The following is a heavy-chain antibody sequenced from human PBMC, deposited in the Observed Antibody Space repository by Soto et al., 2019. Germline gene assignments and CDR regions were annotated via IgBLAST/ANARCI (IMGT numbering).Heavy chain of an antibody. CDR2: IGTAGDT. CDR3: AKSQEIGTHFFDS. V-gene: IGHV3-13*01. Sequence: GGSLRLSCEASGFTFSGFDMHWVRQPTGKGLEWVSSIGTAGDTYYAVSVKGRFTISRDNAKNSLSLQMNSLRAGDMAVYFCAKSQEIGTHFFDSWGQGTQVTSPQ. J-gene: IGHJ4*02. D-gene: IGHD6-13*01. CDR1: GFTFSGFD.